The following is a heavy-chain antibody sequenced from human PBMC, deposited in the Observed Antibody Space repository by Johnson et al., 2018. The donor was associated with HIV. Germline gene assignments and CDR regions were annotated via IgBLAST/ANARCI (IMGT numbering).Heavy chain of an antibody. V-gene: IGHV3-53*01. CDR3: ARDVTKDAFDI. J-gene: IGHJ3*02. CDR2: IYSGGST. CDR1: GFTVSSNY. D-gene: IGHD4-17*01. Sequence: VQLVESGGGLIQPGGSLRLSCAVSGFTVSSNYMSWVRQGPGKGLEWVSVIYSGGSTYYADSVKGRFTISRDNSKNTLYLQMNSLRAEDTAVYYCARDVTKDAFDIWGQGTMVTVSS.